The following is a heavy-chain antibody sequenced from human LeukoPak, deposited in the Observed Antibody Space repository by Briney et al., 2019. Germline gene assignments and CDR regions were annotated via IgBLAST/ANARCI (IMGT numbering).Heavy chain of an antibody. V-gene: IGHV4-31*03. CDR3: ARDNIVVVPAAMRGYYYGMDV. CDR1: GGSISSGGYY. Sequence: SETLSLTCTVSGGSISSGGYYWSWIRQHPGKGLEWIGYIYYSGSTYYNPSLKSRVTMSVDTSKNQFSLKLSSVTAADTAVYYCARDNIVVVPAAMRGYYYGMDVWGQGTTVTVSS. CDR2: IYYSGST. J-gene: IGHJ6*02. D-gene: IGHD2-2*01.